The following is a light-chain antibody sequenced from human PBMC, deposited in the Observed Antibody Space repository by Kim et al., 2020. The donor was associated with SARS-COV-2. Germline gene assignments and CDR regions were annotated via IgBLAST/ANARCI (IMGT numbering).Light chain of an antibody. Sequence: DIQMTQSPSSLSASVGDRVTITCRASQNISSYLNWYQQKPGKAPDLLIYAASSLRSGVPSRFSGSGSGTDFTLTISSLQLEDFGTYYCQQGYSTFGQGTKLEI. J-gene: IGKJ2*01. CDR3: QQGYST. V-gene: IGKV1-39*01. CDR2: AAS. CDR1: QNISSY.